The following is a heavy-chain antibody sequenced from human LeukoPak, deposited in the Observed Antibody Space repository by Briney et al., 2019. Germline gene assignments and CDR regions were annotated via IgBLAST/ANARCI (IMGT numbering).Heavy chain of an antibody. CDR1: GFTFSSYG. CDR2: IRYDGSNK. J-gene: IGHJ4*02. D-gene: IGHD6-13*01. CDR3: AKDPFGYSSSWYDY. V-gene: IGHV3-30*02. Sequence: GGSLRLSCAASGFTFSSYGMHWVRQAPGKGLEWVAFIRYDGSNKYYADSVKGRFTISRDNSRNTLYLQMNSLRAEDTAVYYCAKDPFGYSSSWYDYWGQGTLVTVSS.